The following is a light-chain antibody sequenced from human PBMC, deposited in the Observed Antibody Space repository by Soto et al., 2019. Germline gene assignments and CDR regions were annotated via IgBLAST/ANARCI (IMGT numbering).Light chain of an antibody. CDR1: QSISTY. V-gene: IGKV1-39*01. J-gene: IGKJ2*01. CDR3: QQSHSSPYT. CDR2: GAS. Sequence: DIQMTQSSSSLSASVGDRVTITCRASQSISTYLNWYQHKSGKAPNLLIYGASRLQSGVPSRFSGSGSGTDFTLTINSLQPEDFATYYCQQSHSSPYTFGQGTKMEIK.